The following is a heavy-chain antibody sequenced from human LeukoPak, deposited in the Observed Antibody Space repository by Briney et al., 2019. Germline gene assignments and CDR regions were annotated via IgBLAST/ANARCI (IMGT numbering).Heavy chain of an antibody. V-gene: IGHV3-74*01. CDR1: GFTFDDYA. J-gene: IGHJ5*02. Sequence: PGGSLRLSCAASGFTFDDYAMHWVRQVPGKGLVWVSRINSDGTSTVYADSVKGRFTMSRNNAKNMLYLEMDSLRAEDTAVYFCAREGLPYYESSGSYVWFDPWGQGTLVTVSS. D-gene: IGHD3-22*01. CDR3: AREGLPYYESSGSYVWFDP. CDR2: INSDGTST.